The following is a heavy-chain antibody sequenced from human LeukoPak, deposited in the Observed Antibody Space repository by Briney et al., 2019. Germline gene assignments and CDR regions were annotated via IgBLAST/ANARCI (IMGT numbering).Heavy chain of an antibody. Sequence: SETLSLTCAVSGGSISSGGYSWSWIRQPPGKGLEWIGYIYHSGSTYYNPSLKSRVTISVDRSKNQFSLKLSSVTAADTAVYYCARRPHSSSWSEWDNWFDPWGQGTLVTVSS. CDR1: GGSISSGGYS. CDR3: ARRPHSSSWSEWDNWFDP. J-gene: IGHJ5*02. CDR2: IYHSGST. D-gene: IGHD6-13*01. V-gene: IGHV4-30-2*01.